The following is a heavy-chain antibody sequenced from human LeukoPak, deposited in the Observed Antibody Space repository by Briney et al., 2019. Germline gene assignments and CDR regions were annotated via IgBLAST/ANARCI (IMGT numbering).Heavy chain of an antibody. Sequence: SETLSLTWTVSGGSISSYYWSWIRLPPGKGLEWIGYLSKSGNTNYSPSLKSRVTIFGDTSKNQFFLKLSSVTAADTAVYYCARARYVNSFYAFDIWGQGTLVTVSS. D-gene: IGHD3-9*01. CDR2: LSKSGNT. J-gene: IGHJ3*02. CDR3: ARARYVNSFYAFDI. V-gene: IGHV4-59*01. CDR1: GGSISSYY.